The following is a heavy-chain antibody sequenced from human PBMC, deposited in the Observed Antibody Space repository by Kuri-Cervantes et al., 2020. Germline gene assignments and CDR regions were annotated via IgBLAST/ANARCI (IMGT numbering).Heavy chain of an antibody. CDR1: GFMFSNHY. Sequence: GSLRLSCAASGFMFSNHYMSWIRQAPGKGLEWIGEINHSGSTNYNPSLKSRVTISVDTSKNQFSLKLSSVTAADTAVYYCARRNQVYSSGWYGSASSSMDVWGQGTTVTVSS. V-gene: IGHV4-34*01. J-gene: IGHJ6*02. CDR2: INHSGST. CDR3: ARRNQVYSSGWYGSASSSMDV. D-gene: IGHD6-19*01.